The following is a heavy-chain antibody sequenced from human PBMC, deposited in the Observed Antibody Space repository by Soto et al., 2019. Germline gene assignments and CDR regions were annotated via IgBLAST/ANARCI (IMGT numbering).Heavy chain of an antibody. D-gene: IGHD3-3*01. Sequence: GGSLRLSCASSVFTFSSYEMNWVRQSPGQWLEWVSYISDSGGTVYYADSVKGRFTVSRDNAQNSVYLQMNSLRTEDTAVYYCARDLLHYDFWSGYSAYFPYGMDVWGPGTTVSLSS. CDR1: VFTFSSYE. CDR2: ISDSGGTV. V-gene: IGHV3-48*03. CDR3: ARDLLHYDFWSGYSAYFPYGMDV. J-gene: IGHJ6*02.